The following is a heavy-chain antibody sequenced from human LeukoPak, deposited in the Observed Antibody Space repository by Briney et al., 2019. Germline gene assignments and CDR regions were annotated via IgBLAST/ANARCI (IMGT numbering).Heavy chain of an antibody. D-gene: IGHD6-13*01. Sequence: PSETLSLTCIVSGGSISSSGYYWGWIRQPPGKGLEWIGSIYYSGITYYNPSLKSRVTISVDTSQKQFSLKLSSVTAADTAVCYCAREGIDSSPNFDYWGQGTLVTVSS. V-gene: IGHV4-39*07. CDR1: GGSISSSGYY. J-gene: IGHJ4*02. CDR3: AREGIDSSPNFDY. CDR2: IYYSGIT.